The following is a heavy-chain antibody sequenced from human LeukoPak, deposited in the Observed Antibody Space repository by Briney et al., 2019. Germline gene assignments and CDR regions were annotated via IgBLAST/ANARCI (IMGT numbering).Heavy chain of an antibody. D-gene: IGHD1-26*01. Sequence: SETLSLTCTVSGGSISSYYWSWIRQPPGKGLEWIGYIYYSGSTNYNPSLKSRVTISVDTSKNQFSLKLSSVTAADTAVYYCARGLDVGATYFDYWGQGTLVTVSS. CDR3: ARGLDVGATYFDY. CDR1: GGSISSYY. V-gene: IGHV4-59*01. J-gene: IGHJ4*02. CDR2: IYYSGST.